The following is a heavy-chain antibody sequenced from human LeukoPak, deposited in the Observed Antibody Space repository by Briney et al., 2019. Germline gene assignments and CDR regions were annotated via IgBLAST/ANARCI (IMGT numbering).Heavy chain of an antibody. CDR1: EFTFSNYW. CDR2: IKQDGSEK. V-gene: IGHV3-7*01. D-gene: IGHD3-10*01. J-gene: IGHJ6*02. CDR3: ARRGLRSQSGKPYYGSDV. Sequence: GGYLRLSCAASEFTFSNYWMSWVRQAPGKGLDWVANIKQDGSEKQYVESVKGRFTISRDNAKNSLYLQMNSLRAEDTAVYYCARRGLRSQSGKPYYGSDVWGQGTTVTVSS.